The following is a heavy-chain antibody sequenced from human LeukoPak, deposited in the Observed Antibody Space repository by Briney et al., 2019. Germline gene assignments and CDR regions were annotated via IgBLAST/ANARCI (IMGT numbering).Heavy chain of an antibody. CDR2: INPNNGVT. CDR1: GFPFNGYY. V-gene: IGHV1-2*02. CDR3: ARDGHFCGGDCLDAFDI. Sequence: GASVTVSCKTSGFPFNGYYIHWVRQAPGQGLEWMGWINPNNGVTNYAQKFQGRVTMTRDTPISTTSRELNRLRSDDTAFYYCARDGHFCGGDCLDAFDIWGQGTMVSVSS. D-gene: IGHD2-21*02. J-gene: IGHJ3*02.